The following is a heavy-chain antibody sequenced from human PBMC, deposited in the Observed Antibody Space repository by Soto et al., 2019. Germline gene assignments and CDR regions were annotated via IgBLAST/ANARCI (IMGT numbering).Heavy chain of an antibody. CDR2: ISGNGGNT. D-gene: IGHD3-16*01. J-gene: IGHJ4*02. V-gene: IGHV3-64*01. Sequence: SCAASGFTFSSYAMHWVRQAPGTGLEYVSAISGNGGNTYYANSVKGRFTISRDDARNTVYLQMNSLKTEDTAMYYCTTDVWESLSSDYWGQGTLVTVSS. CDR3: TTDVWESLSSDY. CDR1: GFTFSSYA.